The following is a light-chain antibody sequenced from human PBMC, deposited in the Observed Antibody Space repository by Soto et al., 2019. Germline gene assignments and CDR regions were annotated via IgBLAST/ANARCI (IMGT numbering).Light chain of an antibody. CDR3: QVWDSRSEHWV. Sequence: SYELTQSPSVSXXPGQTARITCGGNNIGSKSVHWYQQKPGQAPVAVVYDDSDRPSGIPERFSGSNSGNKATLTISRVEAGDEADFYCQVWDSRSEHWVFGGGTKLTVL. J-gene: IGLJ3*02. V-gene: IGLV3-21*02. CDR2: DDS. CDR1: NIGSKS.